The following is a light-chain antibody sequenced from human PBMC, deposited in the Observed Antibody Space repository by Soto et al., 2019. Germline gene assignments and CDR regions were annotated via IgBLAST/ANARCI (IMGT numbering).Light chain of an antibody. J-gene: IGKJ1*01. V-gene: IGKV1-5*01. Sequence: GDRVTITCRASQSISTWLAWYQQKPGKAPKLLIYDASSLESGVPSRFSGSGSGTEFTLTITSLQPDDFATYYCQQYNSYPWTFGQGTKVDIK. CDR1: QSISTW. CDR3: QQYNSYPWT. CDR2: DAS.